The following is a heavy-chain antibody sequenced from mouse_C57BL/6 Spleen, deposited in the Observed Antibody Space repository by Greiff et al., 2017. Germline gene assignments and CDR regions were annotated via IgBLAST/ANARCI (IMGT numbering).Heavy chain of an antibody. CDR1: GYTFTSYW. Sequence: QVQLQPGAELVMPGASVKLSCKASGYTFTSYWMHWVKQRPGQGLEWIGEIDPSDSYTNYNQKFKGKSTLTVDKSSSTAYMQLSSLTSEDSAVYYCARTAYGSPLDWGQGTLVTVSA. V-gene: IGHV1-69*01. CDR2: IDPSDSYT. D-gene: IGHD1-1*01. CDR3: ARTAYGSPLD. J-gene: IGHJ3*01.